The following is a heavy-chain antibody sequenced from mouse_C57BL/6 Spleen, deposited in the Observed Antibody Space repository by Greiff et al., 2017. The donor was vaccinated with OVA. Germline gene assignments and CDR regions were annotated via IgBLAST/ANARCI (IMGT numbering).Heavy chain of an antibody. CDR3: ARVAYDSDY. J-gene: IGHJ2*01. Sequence: EVKLVESGPGLVKPSQSLSLTCSVTGYSITSGYYWNWIRQFPGNKLEWMGYISYDGSNNYNPSLKNRISITRDTSKNQFFLKLNSVTTEDTATYYCARVAYDSDYWGQGTTLTVSS. D-gene: IGHD2-4*01. V-gene: IGHV3-6*01. CDR2: ISYDGSN. CDR1: GYSITSGYY.